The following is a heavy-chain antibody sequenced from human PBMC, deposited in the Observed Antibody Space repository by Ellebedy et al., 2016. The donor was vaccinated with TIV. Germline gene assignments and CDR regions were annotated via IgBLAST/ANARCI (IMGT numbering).Heavy chain of an antibody. V-gene: IGHV3-23*01. CDR3: AKLSGVLSWYADY. Sequence: GESLKISCAASGFTFGCCAMGWVRPAPGKGLEWVSVISNGGDTTYADSVKGRFTISRDNSKRTLYLQMNSLRADDTAIYYCAKLSGVLSWYADYWGQGTLVTVSS. D-gene: IGHD6-13*01. CDR2: ISNGGDTT. CDR1: GFTFGCCA. J-gene: IGHJ4*02.